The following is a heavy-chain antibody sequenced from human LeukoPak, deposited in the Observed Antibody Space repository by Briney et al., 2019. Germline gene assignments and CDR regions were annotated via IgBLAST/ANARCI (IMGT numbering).Heavy chain of an antibody. Sequence: GGSLRLSCAASGFTLRSYWMHWVRQAPGKGLVWVSRIDNDGSNTWYANSVKGRFTVSRDNAKNTLYLHMNSLRAEDTAVYYCARVQDGVGATIGYWGQGTLVTVSS. J-gene: IGHJ4*02. CDR3: ARVQDGVGATIGY. V-gene: IGHV3-74*01. CDR1: GFTLRSYW. CDR2: IDNDGSNT. D-gene: IGHD1-26*01.